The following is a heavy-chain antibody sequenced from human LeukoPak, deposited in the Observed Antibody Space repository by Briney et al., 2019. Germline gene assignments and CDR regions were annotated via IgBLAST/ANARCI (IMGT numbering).Heavy chain of an antibody. D-gene: IGHD4-17*01. Sequence: PGGSLRLSCAASGFTFSSYAMSWVRQAPGKGLEWVANIKQDGSEKYYVDSVKGRFTISRDNAKNSLYLQMNSLRAEDTAVYYCARDIDYGDYGDYWGQGTLVTVSS. CDR2: IKQDGSEK. V-gene: IGHV3-7*01. J-gene: IGHJ4*02. CDR3: ARDIDYGDYGDY. CDR1: GFTFSSYA.